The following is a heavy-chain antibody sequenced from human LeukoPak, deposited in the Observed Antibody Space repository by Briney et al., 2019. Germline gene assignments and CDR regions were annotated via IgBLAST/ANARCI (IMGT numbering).Heavy chain of an antibody. Sequence: GGSLRLSCAASGFTFSSYWMSWVRQAPGKGLEWVANIKQDGSEKYYVDSVKGRFTISRDNAKNSLYLQMNSLRAEDTAVYYCAKDLSRELPPSGFDYWGQGTLVTVSS. V-gene: IGHV3-7*03. CDR3: AKDLSRELPPSGFDY. D-gene: IGHD1-26*01. CDR2: IKQDGSEK. CDR1: GFTFSSYW. J-gene: IGHJ4*02.